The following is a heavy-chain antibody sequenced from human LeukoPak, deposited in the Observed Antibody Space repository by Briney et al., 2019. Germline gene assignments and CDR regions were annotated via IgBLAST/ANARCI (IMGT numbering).Heavy chain of an antibody. Sequence: GASVKVSRKASGYTFTTYTMHWVRQAPGQRLEWMGWINAGNGNTKYSQKFQGRVTITRDTSASTAYMDLSSLRSEDTAVYYCAREIGRDGYNRFFDYWGQGILVTVSS. CDR3: AREIGRDGYNRFFDY. CDR2: INAGNGNT. V-gene: IGHV1-3*01. D-gene: IGHD5-24*01. CDR1: GYTFTTYT. J-gene: IGHJ4*02.